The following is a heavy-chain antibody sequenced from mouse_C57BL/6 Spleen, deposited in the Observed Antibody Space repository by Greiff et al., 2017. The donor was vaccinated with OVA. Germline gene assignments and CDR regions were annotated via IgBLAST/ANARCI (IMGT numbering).Heavy chain of an antibody. CDR1: GYTFTSYW. J-gene: IGHJ2*01. V-gene: IGHV1-64*01. CDR2: IHPNSGST. Sequence: QVQLKQSGAELVKPGASVKLSCKASGYTFTSYWMHWVKQRPGQGLEWIGMIHPNSGSTNYNEKFKSKATLTVDKSSSTAYMQLSSLTSEDSAVYYCARGTTVVAPYFDYWGQGTTLTVSS. D-gene: IGHD1-1*01. CDR3: ARGTTVVAPYFDY.